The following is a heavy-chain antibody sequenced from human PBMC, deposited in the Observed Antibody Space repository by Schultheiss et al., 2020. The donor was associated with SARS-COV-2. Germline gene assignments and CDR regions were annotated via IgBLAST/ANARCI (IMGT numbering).Heavy chain of an antibody. CDR2: IIPILGIA. D-gene: IGHD3-10*01. Sequence: SVKVSCKASGYTFTGYYMHWVRQAPGQGLEWMGRIIPILGIANYAQKFQGRVTITADKSTSTAYMELSSLRSDDTAVYYCAIWFGEIVSYYFDYWGQGTLVTVSS. V-gene: IGHV1-69*02. CDR3: AIWFGEIVSYYFDY. J-gene: IGHJ4*02. CDR1: GYTFTGYY.